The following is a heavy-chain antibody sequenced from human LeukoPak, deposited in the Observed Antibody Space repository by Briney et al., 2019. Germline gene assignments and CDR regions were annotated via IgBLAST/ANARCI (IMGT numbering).Heavy chain of an antibody. CDR1: GGSISSYY. J-gene: IGHJ3*02. CDR2: IYYSGST. D-gene: IGHD3-10*01. V-gene: IGHV4-59*12. Sequence: SETLSLTCTVSGGSISSYYWSWIRQPPGKGLEWIGSIYYSGSTYYNPSLKSRVTISVDTSKNQFSLKLSSVTAADTAVYYCARNFLLGGWFGESPDAFDIWGQGTMVTVSS. CDR3: ARNFLLGGWFGESPDAFDI.